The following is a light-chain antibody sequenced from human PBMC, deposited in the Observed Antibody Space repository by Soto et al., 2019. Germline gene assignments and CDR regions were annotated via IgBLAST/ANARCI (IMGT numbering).Light chain of an antibody. CDR3: QSYDSRLSGLV. J-gene: IGLJ1*01. V-gene: IGLV1-40*01. Sequence: QSVLTQPPSVSGAPGQRVTISCTGSSSNIGAGYDVHWYQQLPGTAPKLLIYGNSNRPSGVPDRFSGSKSGTSASLAITGLRAEDEADYYWQSYDSRLSGLVFGTGTKLTVL. CDR1: SSNIGAGYD. CDR2: GNS.